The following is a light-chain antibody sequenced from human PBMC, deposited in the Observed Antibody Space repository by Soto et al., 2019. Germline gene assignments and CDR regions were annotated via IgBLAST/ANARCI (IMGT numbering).Light chain of an antibody. J-gene: IGLJ3*02. V-gene: IGLV2-11*01. CDR1: SSDVGGYNY. CDR3: CSYAGSYTWV. Sequence: QSVLTQPRSVSGSPRQSVTISCSGTSSDVGGYNYVSWYQQHPGKAPKLMIYDVSKRPSGVPDRFSGSKSGNTASLTISGLQAEDEAAYYCCSYAGSYTWVLGGGTKLTVL. CDR2: DVS.